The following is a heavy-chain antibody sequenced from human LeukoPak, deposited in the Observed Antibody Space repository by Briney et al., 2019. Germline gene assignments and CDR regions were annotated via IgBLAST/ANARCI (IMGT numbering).Heavy chain of an antibody. CDR1: GFTFVDYG. V-gene: IGHV3-7*01. CDR2: IKQDGNEK. J-gene: IGHJ4*02. Sequence: PGGSLRLSCATSGFTFVDYGLIWVRQAPGKGLEWVANIKQDGNEKYYVDSVRGRVTISRDNAKNSLYLQMNSLRAEDTAVYYCARDGSSGISHAADYWGQGTLVTVSS. CDR3: ARDGSSGISHAADY. D-gene: IGHD3-22*01.